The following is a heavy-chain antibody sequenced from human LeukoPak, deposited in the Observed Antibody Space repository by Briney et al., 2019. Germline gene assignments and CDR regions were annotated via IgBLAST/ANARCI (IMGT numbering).Heavy chain of an antibody. D-gene: IGHD3-16*01. Sequence: PGGSLRLSCAASGFTFSSYNMSWVRQAPGKGLEWISYISGSSSIIFYADSVKGRFTISRDNAKNSLYLQMNSLRAEDTAVYYCARDWAGGLFDYWGQGTLGTVSS. CDR3: ARDWAGGLFDY. CDR2: ISGSSSII. J-gene: IGHJ4*02. V-gene: IGHV3-48*01. CDR1: GFTFSSYN.